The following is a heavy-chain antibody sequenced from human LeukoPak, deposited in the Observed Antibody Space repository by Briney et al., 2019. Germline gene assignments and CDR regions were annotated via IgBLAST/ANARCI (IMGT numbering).Heavy chain of an antibody. CDR3: ATEVTD. Sequence: ASVKVSCKASGYTFSGYYMHWVRQAPGQGLEWMGWINPNRGGTKYAQKFQGRVTMTRDTSISTAYMELSRLRSDDTAVYYCATEVTDWGQGTLVTVSS. D-gene: IGHD5-18*01. V-gene: IGHV1-2*02. CDR2: INPNRGGT. CDR1: GYTFSGYY. J-gene: IGHJ4*02.